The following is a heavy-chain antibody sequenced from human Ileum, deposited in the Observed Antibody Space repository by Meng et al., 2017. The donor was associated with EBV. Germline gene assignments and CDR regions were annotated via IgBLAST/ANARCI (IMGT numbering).Heavy chain of an antibody. CDR1: GDSISNRDYY. CDR3: ARDPAYPRGLFNS. D-gene: IGHD3-10*01. CDR2: IYRSGST. V-gene: IGHV4-39*07. J-gene: IGHJ4*02. Sequence: QLQLQVSGPGLVKPLEALSLTFTVSGDSISNRDYYWDWIRPSPGKGLEWIASIYRSGSTYYDPSLKSRVTISLDTSKNQFSLKLSSVTAADTAVYYCARDPAYPRGLFNSWGQGTLVTVSS.